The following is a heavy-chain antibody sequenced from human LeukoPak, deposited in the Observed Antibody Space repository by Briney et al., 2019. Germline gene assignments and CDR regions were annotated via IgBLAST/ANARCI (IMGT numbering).Heavy chain of an antibody. D-gene: IGHD1-26*01. J-gene: IGHJ4*02. V-gene: IGHV4-59*08. CDR1: GGSISSYY. CDR2: IYHSGST. Sequence: SETLSLTCTVSGGSISSYYWSWIRQPPGKGLEWIGYIYHSGSTNYNPSLKSRVTISVDTSKNQFSLKLSSVTAADTAVYYCARGVERSYADYWGQGTLVTVSS. CDR3: ARGVERSYADY.